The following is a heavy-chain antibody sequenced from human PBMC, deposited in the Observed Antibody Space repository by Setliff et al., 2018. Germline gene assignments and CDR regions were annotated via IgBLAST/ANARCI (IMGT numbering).Heavy chain of an antibody. J-gene: IGHJ4*01. D-gene: IGHD6-19*01. CDR3: ASALIRRVAVAGKSQFDY. CDR1: GGFSTHD. Sequence: SVKVSCKASGGFSTHDISWVRQVPGQGLEWMGGIIPILGTKDYAQNFQGRVTITTDESTSSAYLEMSNLRSEDTAVYYCASALIRRVAVAGKSQFDYWGQGTLVTVSS. V-gene: IGHV1-69*05. CDR2: IIPILGTK.